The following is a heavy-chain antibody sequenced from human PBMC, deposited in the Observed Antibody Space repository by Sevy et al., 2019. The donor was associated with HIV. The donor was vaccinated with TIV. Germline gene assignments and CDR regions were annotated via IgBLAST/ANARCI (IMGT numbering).Heavy chain of an antibody. D-gene: IGHD6-6*01. Sequence: SETLSLTCTVSGDPVSSRIYYWGWVRQAPGKGLEWIGSIYYSGRTYSNPSLKSRVAISVDTSRKQLSLKMTSVTAADTAMYYCGRSEYTSSCVDHWGQGTLVTVSS. CDR1: GDPVSSRIYY. CDR3: GRSEYTSSCVDH. J-gene: IGHJ4*02. V-gene: IGHV4-39*01. CDR2: IYYSGRT.